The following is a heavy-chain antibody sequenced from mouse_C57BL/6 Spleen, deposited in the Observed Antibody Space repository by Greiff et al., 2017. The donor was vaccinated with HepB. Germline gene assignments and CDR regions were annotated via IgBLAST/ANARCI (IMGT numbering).Heavy chain of an antibody. V-gene: IGHV1-52*01. D-gene: IGHD1-1*01. CDR2: IDPSDSET. Sequence: QVQLKQSGAELVRPGSSVKLSCKASGYTFTSYWMHWVKQRPIQGLEWIGNIDPSDSETHYNQKFKDKATLTVDKSSSTAYMQLSSLTSEDSAVYYCARVYYYGSSSYWYFDVWGTGTTVTVSS. CDR3: ARVYYYGSSSYWYFDV. CDR1: GYTFTSYW. J-gene: IGHJ1*03.